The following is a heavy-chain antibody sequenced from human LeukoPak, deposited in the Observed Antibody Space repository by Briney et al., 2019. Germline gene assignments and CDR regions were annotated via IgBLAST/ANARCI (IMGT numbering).Heavy chain of an antibody. CDR3: ARGNYSGSYYDFWSGTEGFDP. CDR2: INPSGGST. J-gene: IGHJ5*02. V-gene: IGHV1-46*03. CDR1: GYTFTSYY. D-gene: IGHD3-3*01. Sequence: ASVKVSCKASGYTFTSYYMHWVRQAPGQGLEWMGIINPSGGSTSYAQKFQGRVTMTRDTSTSTVYIELSSLRSEDTAVHYCARGNYSGSYYDFWSGTEGFDPWGQGTLVTVSS.